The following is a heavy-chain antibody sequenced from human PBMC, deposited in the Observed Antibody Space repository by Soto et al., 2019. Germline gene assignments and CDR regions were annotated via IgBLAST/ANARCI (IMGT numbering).Heavy chain of an antibody. D-gene: IGHD4-17*01. V-gene: IGHV4-61*01. Sequence: QVQLQESGPGLVKPSETLSLTCTVSGGSVSSGSYYWSWSRQPPGKGLEWIGYISYSGSTNYNPSLKSRLTISVDTSKNQFSLKLSSVTAADTAVYYCAREPTTVTNYYYYALDVWGQGTTVTVSS. J-gene: IGHJ6*02. CDR3: AREPTTVTNYYYYALDV. CDR2: ISYSGST. CDR1: GGSVSSGSYY.